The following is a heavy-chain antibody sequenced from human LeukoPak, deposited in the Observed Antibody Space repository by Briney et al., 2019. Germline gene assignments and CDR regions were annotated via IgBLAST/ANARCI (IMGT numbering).Heavy chain of an antibody. CDR3: ARGSGNY. CDR2: IKEDGSEK. D-gene: IGHD1-26*01. CDR1: GFTFNSYW. V-gene: IGHV3-7*01. J-gene: IGHJ4*02. Sequence: GGSLRLSCAASGFTFNSYWMNWVRQAPGKGLEWVANIKEDGSEKYYVDSVKGRFTISRDNAKNSLYLQMNSLRAEDTAVYYCARGSGNYWGQGTLVTVSS.